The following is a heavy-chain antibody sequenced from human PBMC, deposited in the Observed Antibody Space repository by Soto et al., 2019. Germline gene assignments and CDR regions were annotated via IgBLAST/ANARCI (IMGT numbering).Heavy chain of an antibody. CDR1: GGTCSSCA. D-gene: IGHD2-21*01. CDR2: IIPRFAAP. V-gene: IGHV1-69*12. CDR3: ARDRVMRGNAYYYGMDV. J-gene: IGHJ6*02. Sequence: QVLLVQSGAEVKKPGSSVKVSCKTSGGTCSSCAISWVRLAPGHGLEWMGGIIPRFAAPTYAQKFQGRVSITADESTRTAYMELSGLRSDDTAVYYCARDRVMRGNAYYYGMDVWGQGTTVTVS.